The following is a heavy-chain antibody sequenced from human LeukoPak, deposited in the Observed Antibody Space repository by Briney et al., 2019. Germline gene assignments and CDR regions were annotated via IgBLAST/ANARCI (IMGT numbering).Heavy chain of an antibody. V-gene: IGHV3-33*01. CDR1: GLTFSSYG. CDR3: ARDSYCNGNRCYLTTPY. J-gene: IGHJ4*02. CDR2: IWYDGSNK. D-gene: IGHD2-15*01. Sequence: PGGSLRLSCAASGLTFSSYGMHWVRQAPGKGLEWVAVIWYDGSNKYYADSVKGRFTISRDNSKNTLYLQMNSLRAEDTAVYYCARDSYCNGNRCYLTTPYWGQGTLVTVSS.